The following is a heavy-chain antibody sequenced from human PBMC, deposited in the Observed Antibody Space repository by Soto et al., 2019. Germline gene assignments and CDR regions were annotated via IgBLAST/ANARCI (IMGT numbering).Heavy chain of an antibody. CDR2: IWYDGSNK. D-gene: IGHD6-19*01. Sequence: PGGSLRLSCAASGFTFSSYGMHWVRQAPGKGLEWVAVIWYDGSNKYYADSVKGRYTISRDDSKNTVYLQMNSLGAEDTAVYYCTRVPLIAVPAYDAFDTWGQGTSVSGSS. CDR1: GFTFSSYG. CDR3: TRVPLIAVPAYDAFDT. V-gene: IGHV3-33*01. J-gene: IGHJ3*02.